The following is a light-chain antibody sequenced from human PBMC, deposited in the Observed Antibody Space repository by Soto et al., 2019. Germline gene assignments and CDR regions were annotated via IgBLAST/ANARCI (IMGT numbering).Light chain of an antibody. J-gene: IGKJ1*01. CDR2: DTS. CDR1: QTVSNK. CDR3: QQYDNWPWT. Sequence: EIVLTQSPGTLSLSPGERATLSCRASQTVSNKLAWYQHKPGQAPRLLIYDTSNRATGIPARFSGSGSGTDFTLTISSLQSEDFAVYYCQQYDNWPWTFGQGTKV. V-gene: IGKV3D-15*01.